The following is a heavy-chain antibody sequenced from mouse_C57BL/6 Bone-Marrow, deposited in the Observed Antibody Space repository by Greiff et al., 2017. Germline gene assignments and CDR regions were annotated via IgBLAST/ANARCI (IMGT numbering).Heavy chain of an antibody. Sequence: QVQLQQSGAELVRPGTSVKVSCKASGYAFTNYLIEWVKQRPGQGLEWIGVINPGSGGTNYNEKFKGKATLTADTSSSTAYMQLSSLTSEDSAVXFCAGELGWFAYWGQGTLVTVSA. CDR1: GYAFTNYL. D-gene: IGHD4-1*01. CDR2: INPGSGGT. CDR3: AGELGWFAY. V-gene: IGHV1-54*01. J-gene: IGHJ3*01.